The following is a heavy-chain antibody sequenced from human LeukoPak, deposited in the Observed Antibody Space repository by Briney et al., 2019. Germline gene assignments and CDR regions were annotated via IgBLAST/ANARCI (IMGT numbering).Heavy chain of an antibody. CDR3: TTDSGSIEDFDY. V-gene: IGHV3-15*01. CDR1: GFIFNDAW. D-gene: IGHD1-26*01. J-gene: IGHJ4*02. Sequence: GGSLRLSCEASGFIFNDAWMTWVRQAPGKWLQWLGRIKSNAAGGTTDYTAPVSGRSTISRHDSKNTVYLQLNSLKTEDTVVYYCTTDSGSIEDFDYWGQGTLVTVSS. CDR2: IKSNAAGGTT.